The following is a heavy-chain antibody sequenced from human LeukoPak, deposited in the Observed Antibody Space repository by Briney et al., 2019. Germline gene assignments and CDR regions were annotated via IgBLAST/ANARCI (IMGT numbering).Heavy chain of an antibody. V-gene: IGHV3-7*01. CDR3: ARVQGHPPNGLDV. CDR2: IKQDGSEK. CDR1: GFTFSSYW. J-gene: IGHJ3*01. Sequence: PGGSLRLSCAASGFTFSSYWMSWVRQAPGKGLEWVANIKQDGSEKYYVDSVKGRFTISRDNAKNMLYLQVNSLRAEDTAVYYCARVQGHPPNGLDVWGQGTMVTVSS. D-gene: IGHD2-8*01.